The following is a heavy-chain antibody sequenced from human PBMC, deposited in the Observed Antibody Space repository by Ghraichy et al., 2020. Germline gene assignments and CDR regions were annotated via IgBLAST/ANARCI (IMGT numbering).Heavy chain of an antibody. V-gene: IGHV3-23*01. CDR1: GLSFSRYA. CDR2: ISGSGSST. J-gene: IGHJ4*02. CDR3: AKARLQNEYSSSSKH. Sequence: GESLNISCAASGLSFSRYAMSWVRQAPGKGLEWVSGISGSGSSTNYADSVKGRFTISRDNSKNTLSLQINSLRVEDTAIYYCAKARLQNEYSSSSKHWGQGTLVTVSS. D-gene: IGHD6-6*01.